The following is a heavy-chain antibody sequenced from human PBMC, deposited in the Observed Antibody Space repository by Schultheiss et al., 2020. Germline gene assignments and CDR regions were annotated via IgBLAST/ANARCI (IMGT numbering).Heavy chain of an antibody. CDR3: ARDLASYYDSNNSGGRFDP. D-gene: IGHD3-22*01. J-gene: IGHJ5*02. CDR1: GGSTSSYY. CDR2: IYYCEST. V-gene: IGHV4-59*01. Sequence: SQTLSLTCTVSGGSTSSYYWSWIRQPPGKGLEWIGYIYYCESTNYNPSLKSRVTISVDTSKNQFSLRLYSVTAADTAVYYCARDLASYYDSNNSGGRFDPWGQGTLV.